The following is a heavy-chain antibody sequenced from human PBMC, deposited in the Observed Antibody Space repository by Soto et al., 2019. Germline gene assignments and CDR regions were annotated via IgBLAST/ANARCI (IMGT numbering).Heavy chain of an antibody. D-gene: IGHD6-19*01. V-gene: IGHV6-1*01. Sequence: SQTLSLTFAISGDSVSSNSAAWNCISQSPSRGLEWLGRTYYRSKWYNDYAVSVKSRITINPDTSKNQFSLQLNSVTPEDTAVYYCARAQYSSGWYGDWFDPWGQGTLVTVSS. CDR2: TYYRSKWYN. CDR3: ARAQYSSGWYGDWFDP. CDR1: GDSVSSNSAA. J-gene: IGHJ5*02.